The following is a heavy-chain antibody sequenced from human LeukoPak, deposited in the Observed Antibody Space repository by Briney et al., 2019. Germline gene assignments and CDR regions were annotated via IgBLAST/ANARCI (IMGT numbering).Heavy chain of an antibody. J-gene: IGHJ3*02. CDR1: GFTFSSYA. D-gene: IGHD2-2*01. CDR2: ISGSGGST. V-gene: IGHV3-23*01. Sequence: GGSLRLSCAASGFTFSSYAISWVRQAPGKGLEWVSAISGSGGSTYYADSVKGRFTISRDNSKNTLYLQVNSLRAEDTAVYYCAKDASGTSWTDAFDIWGQGTMVTVSS. CDR3: AKDASGTSWTDAFDI.